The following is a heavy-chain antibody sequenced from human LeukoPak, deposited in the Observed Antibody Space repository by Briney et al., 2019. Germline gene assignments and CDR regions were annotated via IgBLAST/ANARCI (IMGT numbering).Heavy chain of an antibody. CDR2: ISGDGGDT. Sequence: GGSLRLSCAASGFTFDDYGMHWVRQVPGKGLEWVALISGDGGDTYYADSVRGRFTISRDNSENSLFLQMNSLRPEDTALYYCAKDRLYSGTTFDSWGQGTQVTVSS. D-gene: IGHD1-1*01. CDR1: GFTFDDYG. J-gene: IGHJ4*02. V-gene: IGHV3-43*02. CDR3: AKDRLYSGTTFDS.